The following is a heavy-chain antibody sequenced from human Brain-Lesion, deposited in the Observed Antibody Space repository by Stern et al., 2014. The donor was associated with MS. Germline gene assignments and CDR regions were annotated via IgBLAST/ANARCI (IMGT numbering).Heavy chain of an antibody. CDR2: ISYSGHT. CDR1: GGSVSSGSRY. J-gene: IGHJ4*02. Sequence: VQLVQSGPGLVKPSQTLSLTCTVSGGSVSSGSRYWSWIRQHPGKGLEWIGYISYSGHTYYSPSLQSRLTISMDTSKNQFSLKLRSVTAADTAIYYCARVTEFLRFFYPDYWGQGTLVTVSS. V-gene: IGHV4-31*03. CDR3: ARVTEFLRFFYPDY. D-gene: IGHD3-3*01.